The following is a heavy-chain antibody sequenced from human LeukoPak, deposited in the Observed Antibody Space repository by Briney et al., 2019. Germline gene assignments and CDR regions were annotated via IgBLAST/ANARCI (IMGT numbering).Heavy chain of an antibody. V-gene: IGHV3-23*01. CDR3: VKDPRDTYGTNWFVS. J-gene: IGHJ5*01. CDR2: ISGTGGAT. Sequence: PGGSLRLSCAASGFSFSDYWMVWVRQAPGKGLVWVSQISGTGGATWYAGFARDRFTISRDNSKKTLYLQMSGLRVEDTAMYYCVKDPRDTYGTNWFVSWGQGTLLIVSS. CDR1: GFSFSDYW. D-gene: IGHD2-21*01.